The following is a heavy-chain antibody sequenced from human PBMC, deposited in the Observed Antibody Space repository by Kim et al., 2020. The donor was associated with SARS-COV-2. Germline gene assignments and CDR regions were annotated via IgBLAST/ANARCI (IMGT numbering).Heavy chain of an antibody. Sequence: ASVKVSCKASGYTFIGYYMHWVRQAPGQGLEWMGWINPNSGGTKYAQKFQGRVTMTRDTSITTAYMELTRLRSDDTAVYYCARVDILTGYYNYGMDVWGQGTTVTVSS. CDR1: GYTFIGYY. D-gene: IGHD3-9*01. CDR3: ARVDILTGYYNYGMDV. J-gene: IGHJ6*02. CDR2: INPNSGGT. V-gene: IGHV1-2*02.